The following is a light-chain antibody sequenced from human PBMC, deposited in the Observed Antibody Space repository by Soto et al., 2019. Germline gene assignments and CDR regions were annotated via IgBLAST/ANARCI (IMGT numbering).Light chain of an antibody. CDR2: GAS. Sequence: EIVLTQSPGTLSLSPGERATLSCRASQSVSSSYLAWYQQKAGQAPRLLINGASTRATGVPARFSGSGSGTAFTLTISSLQSEDSAVYFCQQYHNWPFTFGPGTKVDIK. J-gene: IGKJ3*01. CDR3: QQYHNWPFT. V-gene: IGKV3-15*01. CDR1: QSVSSSY.